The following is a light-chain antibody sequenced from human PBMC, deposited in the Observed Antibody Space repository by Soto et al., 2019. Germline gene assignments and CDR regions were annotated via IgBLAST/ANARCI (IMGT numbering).Light chain of an antibody. CDR2: NNS. V-gene: IGLV1-40*01. CDR1: SCNIGAGYD. Sequence: QSVLTQPPSVSGAPGQSITISCTGSSCNIGAGYDVHWYQQPPGTAPKLLIYNNSNRPSGVPDRFSGSKSGTSASLAITGLQAEDEADYYCQSYDSTLSAVFGTGTKGTV. CDR3: QSYDSTLSAV. J-gene: IGLJ1*01.